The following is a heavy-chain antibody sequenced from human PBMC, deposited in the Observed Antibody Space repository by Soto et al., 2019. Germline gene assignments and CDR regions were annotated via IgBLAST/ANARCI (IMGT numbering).Heavy chain of an antibody. Sequence: SETLSLTCTVSGGSISSSIYYWGGIRQPPGKGLEWIGYIYYTGSTSYSPSLKSRSTISVDTSKNQFSLKLTSVIAADTAVYYCVRLTTGTTVNNYYLDVWGKGTTVTVSS. CDR2: IYYTGST. CDR1: GGSISSSIYY. V-gene: IGHV4-61*05. D-gene: IGHD1-7*01. J-gene: IGHJ6*03. CDR3: VRLTTGTTVNNYYLDV.